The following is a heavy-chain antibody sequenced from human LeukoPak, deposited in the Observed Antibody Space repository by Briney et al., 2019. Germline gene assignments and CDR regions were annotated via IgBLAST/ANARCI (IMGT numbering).Heavy chain of an antibody. CDR2: IYSGDRT. V-gene: IGHV3-66*01. CDR3: TRDSLRCSSTTCYREEY. CDR1: GFTFSSYS. Sequence: GGSLRLSCAASGFTFSSYSMNWVRQAPGKGLEWVSLIYSGDRTYYADSVKGRFTISRDNYKNTLYLQMNRLRAEDTAFYYCTRDSLRCSSTTCYREEYWGQGTLVTVSS. J-gene: IGHJ4*02. D-gene: IGHD2-2*01.